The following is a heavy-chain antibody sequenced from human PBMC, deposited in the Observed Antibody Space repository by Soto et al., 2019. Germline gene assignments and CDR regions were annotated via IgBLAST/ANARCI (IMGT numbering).Heavy chain of an antibody. Sequence: QDQLVQSGVEVKKPGASVKVSCKASGYSFTNYGITWVRQAPGQGFECMGWISAYNGNTNYAQKFQGRVTMTTDASTSTAYLELRSLRSDDTAVYYCARDRGVAPPVAGNTHYYYYMDVWGKGTTVTVSS. CDR2: ISAYNGNT. CDR1: GYSFTNYG. CDR3: ARDRGVAPPVAGNTHYYYYMDV. V-gene: IGHV1-18*01. J-gene: IGHJ6*03. D-gene: IGHD6-19*01.